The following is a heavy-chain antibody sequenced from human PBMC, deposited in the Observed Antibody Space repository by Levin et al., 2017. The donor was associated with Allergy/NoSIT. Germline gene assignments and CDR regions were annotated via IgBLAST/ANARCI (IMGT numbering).Heavy chain of an antibody. V-gene: IGHV1-69*02. Sequence: AGESLKISCKASGASFSSLTINWVRQAPGQGLEWMGRIIPKFDMTNYAQRFQGRVTITADKSTSTVHMELSSLRSEDTAVYFCARGWIGDYAVFFFDYWGQGTLVTVSS. CDR1: GASFSSLT. CDR2: IIPKFDMT. J-gene: IGHJ4*02. D-gene: IGHD4-17*01. CDR3: ARGWIGDYAVFFFDY.